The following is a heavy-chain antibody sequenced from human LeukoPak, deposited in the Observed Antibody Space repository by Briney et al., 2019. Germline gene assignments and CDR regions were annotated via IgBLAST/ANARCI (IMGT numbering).Heavy chain of an antibody. CDR1: GATFSSYA. CDR3: ARLSPRGYSYGQSPFDY. V-gene: IGHV1-69*13. J-gene: IGHJ4*02. CDR2: IIPIFGTA. D-gene: IGHD5-18*01. Sequence: SVKVSCKASGATFSSYAISWVRQAPGQGLEWMGGIIPIFGTANYAQKFQGRVTITADESTSTAYMELSSLRCEDTAVYYCARLSPRGYSYGQSPFDYWGQGTLVTVSS.